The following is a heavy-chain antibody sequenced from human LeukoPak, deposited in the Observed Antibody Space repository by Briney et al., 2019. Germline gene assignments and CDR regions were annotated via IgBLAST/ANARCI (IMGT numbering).Heavy chain of an antibody. J-gene: IGHJ5*02. V-gene: IGHV1-69*13. CDR2: IIPIFGTA. Sequence: GASVKVSCKASGGTFSSYAISWVRQAPGQGLEWMGGIIPIFGTANCAQKFQGRVTITADESTSTAYMELSSLRSEDTAVYYCARSLHHITIFGVVITATFDPWGQGTLVTVSS. D-gene: IGHD3-3*01. CDR3: ARSLHHITIFGVVITATFDP. CDR1: GGTFSSYA.